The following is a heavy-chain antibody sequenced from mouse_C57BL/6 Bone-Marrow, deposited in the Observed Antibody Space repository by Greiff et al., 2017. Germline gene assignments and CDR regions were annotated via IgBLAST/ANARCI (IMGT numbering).Heavy chain of an antibody. V-gene: IGHV1-55*01. D-gene: IGHD4-1*01. CDR1: GYTFTSYW. J-gene: IGHJ2*01. CDR3: ARSGPLGRSVDY. CDR2: IYPTSGRT. Sequence: QVQLQQPGAELVKPGASVTMSCKASGYTFTSYWITWVKQRPGQGLEWIGDIYPTSGRTNYNEKFKSKAILTVDPSSNTAYMQLSSLTSEDSAVFYCARSGPLGRSVDYWGQGTTLTVSS.